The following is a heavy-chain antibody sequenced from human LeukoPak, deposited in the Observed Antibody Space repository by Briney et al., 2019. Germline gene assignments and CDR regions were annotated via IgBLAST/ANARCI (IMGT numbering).Heavy chain of an antibody. D-gene: IGHD3-22*01. J-gene: IGHJ4*02. Sequence: PGGSLRLSCAASGFTFSSYGMHWVRQAPGKGLEWVAVISYDGSNKYYADSVKGRFTISRDNSKNTLYLQMNSLIAEDTAVYYCAKAPDSSGYYNYFDYWGQGTLVTVSS. CDR3: AKAPDSSGYYNYFDY. V-gene: IGHV3-30*18. CDR2: ISYDGSNK. CDR1: GFTFSSYG.